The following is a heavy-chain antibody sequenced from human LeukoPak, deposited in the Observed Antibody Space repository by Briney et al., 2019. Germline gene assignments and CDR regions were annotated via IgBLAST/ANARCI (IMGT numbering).Heavy chain of an antibody. CDR2: ITGSGGNT. CDR3: AKDTSTRWYSSTPLPGDY. CDR1: GFTFSSYG. D-gene: IGHD6-13*01. J-gene: IGHJ4*02. Sequence: PGRSLRLSCAASGFTFSSYGMHWVRQAPGKGLEWVSGITGSGGNTYYADSVKGRFTISRDNSKNTLYLQMSSLRAEDTAIYYCAKDTSTRWYSSTPLPGDYWGQGALVTVSS. V-gene: IGHV3-23*01.